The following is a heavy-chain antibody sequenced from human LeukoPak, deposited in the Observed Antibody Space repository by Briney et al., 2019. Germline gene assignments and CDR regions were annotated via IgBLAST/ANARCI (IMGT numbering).Heavy chain of an antibody. CDR1: GYTFTSYD. J-gene: IGHJ6*03. Sequence: ASVKVSCKASGYTFTSYDINWVRQATGQGLEWMGWMNPNSGNTGYAQKFQGRVTITRNTSISTAYMELSSLRSEDTAVYYCARGNYDFWSGLNPYYYYYMDVWGEGTTVTVSS. D-gene: IGHD3-3*01. V-gene: IGHV1-8*03. CDR3: ARGNYDFWSGLNPYYYYYMDV. CDR2: MNPNSGNT.